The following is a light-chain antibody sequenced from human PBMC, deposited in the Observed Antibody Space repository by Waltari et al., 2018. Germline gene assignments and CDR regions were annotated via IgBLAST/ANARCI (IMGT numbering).Light chain of an antibody. CDR2: DVS. V-gene: IGLV2-14*01. Sequence: QSALTQPTSVSGSPGQSITISCTGTSRDVGFDNYVSWYQQYPGKVPRLLIYDVSERPSGISSRFSGSKSGNTASLTISGLQADDEADYYCNSYTGSSSWVFGGGTKLTVL. J-gene: IGLJ3*02. CDR3: NSYTGSSSWV. CDR1: SRDVGFDNY.